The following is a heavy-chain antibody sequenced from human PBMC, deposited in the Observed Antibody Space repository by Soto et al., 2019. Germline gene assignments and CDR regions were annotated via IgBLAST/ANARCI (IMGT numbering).Heavy chain of an antibody. CDR1: GFTFSSYG. CDR2: ISYDGSNK. V-gene: IGHV3-30*18. D-gene: IGHD3-3*01. CDR3: AKAVLRSYGMDV. J-gene: IGHJ6*02. Sequence: PGGSLRLSCAASGFTFSSYGMHWVRQAPGKGLEWVAVISYDGSNKYYADSVKGRFTISRDNSKNTLYLQMNSLRAEDTAVYYCAKAVLRSYGMDVWGQGTTVIVSS.